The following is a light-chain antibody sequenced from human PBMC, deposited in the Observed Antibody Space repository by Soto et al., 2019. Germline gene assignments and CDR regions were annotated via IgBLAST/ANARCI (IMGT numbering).Light chain of an antibody. J-gene: IGKJ4*01. CDR1: QGIDNW. V-gene: IGKV1-12*01. CDR2: AAS. Sequence: DIQMPQSPSSVSASVGDSVTITCRASQGIDNWLAWYQQKPGMAPKRLISAASNLQSGVPTRFSGSGSGTDFTLTINSLQPEDFATYFCQQAIHVPLAFGGGTKVE. CDR3: QQAIHVPLA.